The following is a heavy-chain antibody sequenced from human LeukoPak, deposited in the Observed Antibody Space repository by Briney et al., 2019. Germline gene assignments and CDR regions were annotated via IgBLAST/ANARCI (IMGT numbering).Heavy chain of an antibody. J-gene: IGHJ4*02. D-gene: IGHD3-3*01. CDR2: ISAYNGNT. V-gene: IGHV1-18*01. CDR1: GYTFTSYG. CDR3: ARAGPLRFLEWPQVDY. Sequence: GASVKVSCKASGYTFTSYGISWVRQAPGQGLEWMGWISAYNGNTNYAQKFQGRVTITADESTSTAYMELSSLRSEDTAVYYCARAGPLRFLEWPQVDYWGQGTLVTVSS.